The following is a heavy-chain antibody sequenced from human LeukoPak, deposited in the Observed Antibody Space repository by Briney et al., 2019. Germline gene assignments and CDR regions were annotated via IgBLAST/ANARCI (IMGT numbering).Heavy chain of an antibody. V-gene: IGHV4-59*12. D-gene: IGHD3-9*01. J-gene: IGHJ4*02. CDR3: ARDYYDILTGYSTLD. Sequence: SETLSLTCTVSGGCISSYYWSWIRQPPGKGLEGIRYNYYSGGTNYNPSLKSRGTISVDTSKNQFSLKLSSVTAADTAVYYCARDYYDILTGYSTLDWGPGTLVTVSS. CDR2: NYYSGGT. CDR1: GGCISSYY.